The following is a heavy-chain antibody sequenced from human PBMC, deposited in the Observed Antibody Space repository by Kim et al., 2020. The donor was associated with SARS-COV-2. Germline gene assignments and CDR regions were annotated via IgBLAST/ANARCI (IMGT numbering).Heavy chain of an antibody. CDR3: ARGGYSGYGPPGYFAY. CDR1: GFTFSSYS. V-gene: IGHV3-21*01. Sequence: GGSLRLSCAASGFTFSSYSMNWVRQAPGKGLEWVSSISSSSSYIYYADSVKGRFTISRDNAKNSLYLQMNSLRAEDTAVYYCARGGYSGYGPPGYFAYWCQGALVTVSS. CDR2: ISSSSSYI. J-gene: IGHJ4*02. D-gene: IGHD5-12*01.